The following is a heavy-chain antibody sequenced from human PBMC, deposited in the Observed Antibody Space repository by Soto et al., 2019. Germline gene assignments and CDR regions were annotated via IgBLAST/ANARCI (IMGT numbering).Heavy chain of an antibody. CDR2: ISHDGRIK. CDR3: ARDGTQLSARLFFDY. D-gene: IGHD6-6*01. J-gene: IGHJ4*02. CDR1: GFTFSNYA. Sequence: VQLVESGGGVVQPGGSLRLSCAASGFTFSNYAMHWVRQAPGKGLEWVADISHDGRIKYYADSVKGRFTFSRDNSKNTLFLQMNSLRVEDTAVYYCARDGTQLSARLFFDYWGQGTLVIVSS. V-gene: IGHV3-30*04.